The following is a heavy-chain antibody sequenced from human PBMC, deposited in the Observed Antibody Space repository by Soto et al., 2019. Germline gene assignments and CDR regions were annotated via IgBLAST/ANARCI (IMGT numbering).Heavy chain of an antibody. Sequence: ESLKISCKGSGYSFAGYWITWMRQQPGKGLEWMGRIDPSDSQTYYSPSFRGHVTISVTKSVTTVFLQWSSLRASDTAMYYCARQIYDSDTGPNFQYYFDSWGQGTPVTVSS. V-gene: IGHV5-10-1*01. D-gene: IGHD3-22*01. CDR2: IDPSDSQT. CDR3: ARQIYDSDTGPNFQYYFDS. CDR1: GYSFAGYW. J-gene: IGHJ4*02.